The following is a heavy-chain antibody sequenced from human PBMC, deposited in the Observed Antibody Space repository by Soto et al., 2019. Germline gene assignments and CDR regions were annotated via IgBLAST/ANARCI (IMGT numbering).Heavy chain of an antibody. V-gene: IGHV2-5*02. D-gene: IGHD2-21*02. CDR2: IDWDDDK. Sequence: QITLKESGPTLVKPTQTLTLTCTFSGFSLSTSAMGVGWIRQPPGKALEWLALIDWDDDKRYSPSLKSRLAITKDTSKNQVVLTMTNMDPVDTATYYCAHSRGGGNSPLFDYWGQGTLVTVSS. CDR3: AHSRGGGNSPLFDY. J-gene: IGHJ4*02. CDR1: GFSLSTSAMG.